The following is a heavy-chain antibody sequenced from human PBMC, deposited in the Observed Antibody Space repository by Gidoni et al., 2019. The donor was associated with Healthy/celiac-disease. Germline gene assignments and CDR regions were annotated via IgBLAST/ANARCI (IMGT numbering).Heavy chain of an antibody. CDR2: IYYSGST. D-gene: IGHD6-19*01. Sequence: QLQLQESGPGLVKPSETLSLTCTVSGGFISSSSYYWGWIRQPPGKGLEWIGSIYYSGSTYYNPSLKSRVTISVDTSKNQFSLKLSSVTAADTAVYYCARSPLGYSSGWFVDYWGQGTLVTVSS. V-gene: IGHV4-39*07. CDR3: ARSPLGYSSGWFVDY. CDR1: GGFISSSSYY. J-gene: IGHJ4*02.